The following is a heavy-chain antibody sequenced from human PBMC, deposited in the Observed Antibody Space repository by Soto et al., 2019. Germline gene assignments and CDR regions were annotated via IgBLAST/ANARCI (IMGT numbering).Heavy chain of an antibody. CDR3: AKGFIVVVTVLRPDDAFDV. V-gene: IGHV3-23*01. Sequence: DVQLLESGGGLVQPGGSLRLACAASGFTFGNYAINWVRLAPGKGLEWVSGISGGGGITYYADSVKGRFTIFRDTSKNTVFLQMNSLRADDTAVYYCAKGFIVVVTVLRPDDAFDVWGQGTMVTVSS. D-gene: IGHD2-21*02. J-gene: IGHJ3*01. CDR1: GFTFGNYA. CDR2: ISGGGGIT.